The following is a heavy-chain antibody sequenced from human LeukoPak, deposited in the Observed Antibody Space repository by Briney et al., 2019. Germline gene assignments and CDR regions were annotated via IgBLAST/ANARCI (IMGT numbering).Heavy chain of an antibody. D-gene: IGHD3-10*01. J-gene: IGHJ4*02. Sequence: SETLSLTCTVSGGSISSGDYYWSWIRQPPGKGLECIGYIYYSGSTYYNPSLKSRVTISVDTSKNQFSLKLSSVTAADTAVYYCARAVRKYYYGSGSYYDTYYFDYWGQGTLVTVSS. CDR3: ARAVRKYYYGSGSYYDTYYFDY. CDR2: IYYSGST. CDR1: GGSISSGDYY. V-gene: IGHV4-30-4*01.